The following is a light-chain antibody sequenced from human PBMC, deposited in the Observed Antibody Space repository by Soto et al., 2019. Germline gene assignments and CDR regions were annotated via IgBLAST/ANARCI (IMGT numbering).Light chain of an antibody. CDR3: QQYNSYPLT. Sequence: DIQMTQSPSSLSASVGDRVTITCRASQAIGSWLAWYQQKPGKAPTSLIYDASNLQTEVPSRFSGSGPGTDFTLTISGLQPEDSATYYCQQYNSYPLTFGGGTMVEIK. CDR2: DAS. CDR1: QAIGSW. V-gene: IGKV1D-16*01. J-gene: IGKJ4*01.